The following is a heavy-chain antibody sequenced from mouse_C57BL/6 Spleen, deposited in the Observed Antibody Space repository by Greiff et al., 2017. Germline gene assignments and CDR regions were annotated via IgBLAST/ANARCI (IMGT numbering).Heavy chain of an antibody. D-gene: IGHD1-1*01. CDR1: GYTFTSYW. J-gene: IGHJ2*01. CDR2: IYPSDSET. Sequence: QVQLQQPGAELVRPGSSVKLSCKASGYTFTSYWMDWVKQRPGQGLEWIGNIYPSDSETHYNQKFKDKDKLTVDKSSSTAYMQLSGLTSGDSAVYYCARTTTVVEGDYWGQGTTLTVSS. V-gene: IGHV1-61*01. CDR3: ARTTTVVEGDY.